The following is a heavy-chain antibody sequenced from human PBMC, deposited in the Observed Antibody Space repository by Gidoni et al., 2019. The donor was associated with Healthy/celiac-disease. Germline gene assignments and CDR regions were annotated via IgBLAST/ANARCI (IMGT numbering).Heavy chain of an antibody. CDR3: ARAQGGYYGSGSYYIYFDY. V-gene: IGHV3-21*01. CDR1: GFTFSSYS. Sequence: EVQLVESGGGLVKPGGSLRLSCAASGFTFSSYSMNWVRQAPGKGLEWVSSISSSSSYIYYADSVKGRFTISRDNAKNSLYLQMNSLRAEDTAVYYCARAQGGYYGSGSYYIYFDYWGQGTLVTVSS. D-gene: IGHD3-10*01. CDR2: ISSSSSYI. J-gene: IGHJ4*02.